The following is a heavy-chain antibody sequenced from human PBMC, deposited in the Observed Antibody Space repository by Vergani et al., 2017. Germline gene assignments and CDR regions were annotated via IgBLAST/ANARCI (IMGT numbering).Heavy chain of an antibody. V-gene: IGHV1-69*01. J-gene: IGHJ4*02. D-gene: IGHD5-24*01. CDR2: IIPIFGTA. Sequence: QVQLVQSGAEVKKPGSSVKVFCKASGGTFSSYAISWVRQAPGQGLEWMGGIIPIFGTANYAQKFQGRGTITADESTSTAYMELSSLRSEDKAVYYCAREAIDGYNDFDYWGEGTLVTVSS. CDR1: GGTFSSYA. CDR3: AREAIDGYNDFDY.